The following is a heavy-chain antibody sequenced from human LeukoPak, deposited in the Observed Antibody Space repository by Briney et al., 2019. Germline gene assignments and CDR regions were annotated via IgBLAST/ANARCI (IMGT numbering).Heavy chain of an antibody. D-gene: IGHD1-26*01. CDR1: GFTFSSYS. CDR2: ISSSSSYI. V-gene: IGHV3-21*01. Sequence: GGSLRLSCAASGFTFSSYSMNWVRQAPGKGLEWVSSISSSSSYIYYADSVKGRFTISRDNAKNSLYLQMNSLRAEDTAVYYCAKGSGSYLSPLYYFDYWGQGTLVTVSS. J-gene: IGHJ4*02. CDR3: AKGSGSYLSPLYYFDY.